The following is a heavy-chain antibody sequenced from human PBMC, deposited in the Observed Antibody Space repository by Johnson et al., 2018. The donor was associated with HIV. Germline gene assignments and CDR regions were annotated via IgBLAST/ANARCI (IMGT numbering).Heavy chain of an antibody. V-gene: IGHV3-66*02. J-gene: IGHJ3*02. CDR1: GFTVSSNY. D-gene: IGHD3-22*01. Sequence: VQLVESGGGLIQPGGSLRLSCAASGFTVSSNYMSWVRQAPGKGLEWVSVIYSGGRTYYADSVKGRFTISSDNSKNTLYLQMNSLRAEDTAVYYCARDNGYYYDSSGSRNAFDIWGQGTMVTVSS. CDR2: IYSGGRT. CDR3: ARDNGYYYDSSGSRNAFDI.